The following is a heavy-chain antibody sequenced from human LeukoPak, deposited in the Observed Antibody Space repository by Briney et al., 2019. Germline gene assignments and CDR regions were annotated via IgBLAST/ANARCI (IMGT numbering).Heavy chain of an antibody. Sequence: SETLSLTCAVYRGSSSGYYWSWIRQPPGKGLEWIGEINHSGSTNYNPSLKSRVTISVDTSKNQFSLKLSSVTAADTAVYYCARVRQLAFDYWGQGTLVTVSS. J-gene: IGHJ4*02. CDR1: RGSSSGYY. V-gene: IGHV4-34*01. CDR3: ARVRQLAFDY. CDR2: INHSGST. D-gene: IGHD6-6*01.